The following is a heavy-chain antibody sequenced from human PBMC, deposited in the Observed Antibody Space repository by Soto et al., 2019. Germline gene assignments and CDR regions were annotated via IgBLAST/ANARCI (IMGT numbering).Heavy chain of an antibody. D-gene: IGHD2-2*02. J-gene: IGHJ4*02. Sequence: SETLSLTCAVYGGSFSGYYWSWIRQPPGKGLEWIGEINHSGSTNYNPSLKSRVTISVDTSKNQFSLKLSSLTAADTAVYYCARLGYCSSTSCYKEGYYYFDYWGQGTLVTVSS. CDR1: GGSFSGYY. CDR3: ARLGYCSSTSCYKEGYYYFDY. V-gene: IGHV4-34*01. CDR2: INHSGST.